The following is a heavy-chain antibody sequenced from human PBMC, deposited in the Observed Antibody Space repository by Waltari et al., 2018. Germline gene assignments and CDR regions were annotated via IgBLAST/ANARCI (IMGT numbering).Heavy chain of an antibody. CDR3: ARSFDFWSGYSLGY. CDR2: ISHTGIT. Sequence: QVLLQESGPGLVRPSETLALSCSVSGDPINNYYWGWIRQTPGMRLEWIGYISHTGITRYSPSLKSRVTISVDTSKNQFSLRLESVSAADTAVYYCARSFDFWSGYSLGYWGQGTLVTVAS. V-gene: IGHV4-59*01. D-gene: IGHD3-3*01. CDR1: GDPINNYY. J-gene: IGHJ4*02.